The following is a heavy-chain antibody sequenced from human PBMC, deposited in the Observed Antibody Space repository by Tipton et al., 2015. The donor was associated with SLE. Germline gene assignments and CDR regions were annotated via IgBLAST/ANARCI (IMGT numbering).Heavy chain of an antibody. D-gene: IGHD3-22*01. J-gene: IGHJ3*01. Sequence: LVKPSETLSLTCTVSGDSISRYYWTWIRQSPGKGLEWIGNIFSGGRTNYNPSLKSRVTMSVDTSKNQFSLNLTSMTAADTAVYYCARDTDRGSSAYAGAFDFWGQGTVVTVSS. V-gene: IGHV4-59*01. CDR1: GDSISRYY. CDR2: IFSGGRT. CDR3: ARDTDRGSSAYAGAFDF.